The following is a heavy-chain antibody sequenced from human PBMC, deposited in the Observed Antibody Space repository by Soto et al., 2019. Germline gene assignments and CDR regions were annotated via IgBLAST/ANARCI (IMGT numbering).Heavy chain of an antibody. J-gene: IGHJ6*02. D-gene: IGHD4-17*01. CDR3: ARRSTVSYHAMDV. V-gene: IGHV3-30-3*01. CDR1: GFTFSSYE. Sequence: QVQLVESGGGVVQPGRSLRLSCAASGFTFSSYEMHWVRQAPGKGLVWVAITSYDGSNTYYADSVKGRFTISRDNSKNTLDLQMDRLTFGDTAVYYCARRSTVSYHAMDVWGQGTTVTVSS. CDR2: TSYDGSNT.